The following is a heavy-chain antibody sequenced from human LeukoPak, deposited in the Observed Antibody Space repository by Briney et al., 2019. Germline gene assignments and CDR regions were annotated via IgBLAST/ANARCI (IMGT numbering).Heavy chain of an antibody. Sequence: ASVKVSCKVSGYTLTELSMHWVRQAPGKGLERMGGFDPEDGETIYAQKFQGRVTMTEDTSTDTAYMELSSLRSEDTAVYYCATDLDSGRPGYFDYWGQGTLVTVSS. J-gene: IGHJ4*02. D-gene: IGHD1-26*01. CDR3: ATDLDSGRPGYFDY. CDR2: FDPEDGET. V-gene: IGHV1-24*01. CDR1: GYTLTELS.